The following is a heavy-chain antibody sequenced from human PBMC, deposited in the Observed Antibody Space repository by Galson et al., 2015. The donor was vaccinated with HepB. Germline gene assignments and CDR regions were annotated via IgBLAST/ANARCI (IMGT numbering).Heavy chain of an antibody. CDR3: AKGRKGYDSSGLVGWGEMDV. D-gene: IGHD3-22*01. CDR2: ISGSGGST. CDR1: GFTFSSYA. V-gene: IGHV3-23*01. J-gene: IGHJ6*04. Sequence: SLRLSCAASGFTFSSYAMSWVRQAPGKGLEWVSAISGSGGSTYYADSVKGRFTISRDNSKNTLYLQMNSLRAEDTAVYYCAKGRKGYDSSGLVGWGEMDVWGKGTTVTVSS.